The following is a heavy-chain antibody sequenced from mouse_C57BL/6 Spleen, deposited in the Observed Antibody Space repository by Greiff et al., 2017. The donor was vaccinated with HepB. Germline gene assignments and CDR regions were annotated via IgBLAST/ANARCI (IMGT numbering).Heavy chain of an antibody. CDR3: TREKNDYGSSRFAY. J-gene: IGHJ3*01. CDR2: ISSGGDYI. CDR1: GFTFSSYA. V-gene: IGHV5-9-1*02. Sequence: EVHLVESGEGLVKPGGSLKLSCAASGFTFSSYAMSWVRQTPEKRLEWVAYISSGGDYIYYADTVKGRFTISRDNARNTLYLQMSSLKSEDTAMYYCTREKNDYGSSRFAYWGQGTLVTVSA. D-gene: IGHD1-1*01.